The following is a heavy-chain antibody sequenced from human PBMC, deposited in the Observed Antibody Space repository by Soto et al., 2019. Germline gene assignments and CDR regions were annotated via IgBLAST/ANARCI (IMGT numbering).Heavy chain of an antibody. V-gene: IGHV4-59*01. CDR2: IYYSGST. CDR1: GGSISSDF. J-gene: IGHJ5*01. D-gene: IGHD3-10*01. CDR3: ASFPQIVDLWFGALPDLFDS. Sequence: SETLSITCTVSGGSISSDFWCWIRQPPGKGLEWIGYIYYSGSTNYNPSLKSRVTISVDTSKHQFSLKLSSVTAADTAVYYCASFPQIVDLWFGALPDLFDSPTRGTLDTVSS.